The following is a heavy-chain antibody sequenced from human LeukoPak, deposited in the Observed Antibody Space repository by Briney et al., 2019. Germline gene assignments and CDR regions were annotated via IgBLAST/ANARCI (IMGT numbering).Heavy chain of an antibody. J-gene: IGHJ4*02. CDR2: IYTSGST. D-gene: IGHD3-22*01. CDR1: GGSISSYY. V-gene: IGHV4-4*07. Sequence: SETLSLTCTVSGGSISSYYWSWIRQPAGKGLEWIGRIYTSGSTNYNPSLKSRVTMSVDTSKNQFSLKLSSVTAADTAVYYCASTYDSSGYADLDYWGQGTLVTVSS. CDR3: ASTYDSSGYADLDY.